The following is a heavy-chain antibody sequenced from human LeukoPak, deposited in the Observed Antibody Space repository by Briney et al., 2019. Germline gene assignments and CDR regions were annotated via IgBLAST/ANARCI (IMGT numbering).Heavy chain of an antibody. V-gene: IGHV3-23*01. CDR3: AAPYYGSGSYPYYFDY. Sequence: PGGSLKLSCATSGFTFSSYAMSWVRQAPGKGLEWVSAISGSGGSTYYADSVKGRFTISRDNSKNTLYLQMNSLRAEDTAVYYCAAPYYGSGSYPYYFDYWGQGTLVTVSS. J-gene: IGHJ4*02. CDR1: GFTFSSYA. D-gene: IGHD3-10*01. CDR2: ISGSGGST.